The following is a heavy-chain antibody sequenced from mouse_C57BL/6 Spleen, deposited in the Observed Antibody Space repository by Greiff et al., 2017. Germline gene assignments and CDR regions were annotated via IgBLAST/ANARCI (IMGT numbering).Heavy chain of an antibody. CDR1: GYTFTSYW. CDR3: APLDYYAMDY. Sequence: VQLQQPGAELVMPGASVKLSCKASGYTFTSYWMHWVKQRPGQGLEWIGEIDPSDSYTNYNQKFKGKSTLTVDKSSSTAYMQLSSLTSEDSAVYYCAPLDYYAMDYWGQGTSVTVSS. J-gene: IGHJ4*01. V-gene: IGHV1-69*01. CDR2: IDPSDSYT.